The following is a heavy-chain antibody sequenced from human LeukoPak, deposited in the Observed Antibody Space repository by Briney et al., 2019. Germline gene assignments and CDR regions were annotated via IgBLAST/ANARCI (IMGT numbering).Heavy chain of an antibody. CDR2: IYYSGSA. V-gene: IGHV4-59*01. Sequence: KTSETLSLTCTVSGGSISSYYWSWIRQPPGKGLEWIGYIYYSGSANYNPSLKSRVTLSVHTSKTQFSLKLSSVTAADTAVYYCAREYYDILTGYSGGWFDPWGQGTLVTVSS. CDR3: AREYYDILTGYSGGWFDP. D-gene: IGHD3-9*01. CDR1: GGSISSYY. J-gene: IGHJ5*02.